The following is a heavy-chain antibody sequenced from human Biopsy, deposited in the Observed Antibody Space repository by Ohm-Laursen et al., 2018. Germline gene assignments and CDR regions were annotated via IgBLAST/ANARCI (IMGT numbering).Heavy chain of an antibody. Sequence: LRLSCVASGFTFNVYSIVWIRQSPGKGLEWIGEINHRGFTSNNPSLKSRVTISVDTSKNQFSLKLGSVTAADTAVYYCAKNLAVSSYALDIWGQGTMVTVSS. CDR3: AKNLAVSSYALDI. D-gene: IGHD2/OR15-2a*01. CDR1: GFTFNVYS. J-gene: IGHJ3*02. CDR2: INHRGFT. V-gene: IGHV4-34*08.